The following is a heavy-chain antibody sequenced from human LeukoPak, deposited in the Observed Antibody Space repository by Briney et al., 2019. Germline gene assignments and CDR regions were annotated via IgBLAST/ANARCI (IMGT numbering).Heavy chain of an antibody. CDR2: ISSSSSYI. CDR3: ARDRATRLGYCSGGSCSQSDAFDI. Sequence: GGSLRLSCAASGFTFSSYSVNWVRQAPGKGLEWVSSISSSSSYIYYADSVKGRFTISRDNAKNSLHLQMNSLRAEDTAVYYCARDRATRLGYCSGGSCSQSDAFDIWGQGTMVTVSS. V-gene: IGHV3-21*01. CDR1: GFTFSSYS. J-gene: IGHJ3*02. D-gene: IGHD2-15*01.